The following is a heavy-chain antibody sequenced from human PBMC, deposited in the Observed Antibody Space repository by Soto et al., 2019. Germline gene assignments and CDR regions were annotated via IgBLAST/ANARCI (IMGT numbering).Heavy chain of an antibody. CDR2: IYHSGST. D-gene: IGHD3-10*01. V-gene: IGHV4-30-2*01. CDR1: GGSIGSGGYS. CDR3: ARDRYTMVREEPYYYYGMDV. Sequence: SETLSLTCAVSGGSIGSGGYSWSWIRQPPGKGLEWIGYIYHSGSTYYNPSLKSRVTISVDRSKNQFSLKLSSVTAEDTAVYYCARDRYTMVREEPYYYYGMDVWGQGTTVTVSS. J-gene: IGHJ6*02.